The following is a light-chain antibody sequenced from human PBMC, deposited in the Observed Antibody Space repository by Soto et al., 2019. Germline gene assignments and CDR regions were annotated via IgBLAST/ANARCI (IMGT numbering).Light chain of an antibody. CDR3: QQYNNWLIT. CDR2: GAS. J-gene: IGKJ5*01. CDR1: QSVSSN. Sequence: EIVITQSPATLAVSPGERATLSCRASQSVSSNLAWYQQKPGQAPRLLIYGASTRATGIPARFSGSASGTDFTLTISSLQSEDFAVYYCQQYNNWLITFGQGTRLEIK. V-gene: IGKV3-15*01.